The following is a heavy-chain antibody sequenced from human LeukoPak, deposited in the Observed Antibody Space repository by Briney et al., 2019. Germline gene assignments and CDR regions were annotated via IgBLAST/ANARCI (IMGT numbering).Heavy chain of an antibody. Sequence: GASVKVSCKASGYTFTSYDINWVRQATGQGLEWMGWMNPNSGNTGYAQKFQGRVTMTRNTSISTAYMELSRLRSDDTAMYYCVREARAGNWFDPWGQGTLVIVSS. CDR1: GYTFTSYD. V-gene: IGHV1-8*01. CDR3: VREARAGNWFDP. J-gene: IGHJ5*02. CDR2: MNPNSGNT.